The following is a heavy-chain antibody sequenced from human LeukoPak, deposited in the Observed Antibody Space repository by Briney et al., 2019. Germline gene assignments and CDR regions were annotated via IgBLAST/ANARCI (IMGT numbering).Heavy chain of an antibody. CDR3: ARYGSGAYALDV. CDR2: IHYSGAI. Sequence: SETLSLTCTVSGGSISTYYWSWIRQPPGKGLEWIAHIHYSGAIKYNPSLKSRVSMSVDTSKNQFSLRLSSVTAADTAVYYCARYGSGAYALDVWAKGQWSLSLQ. D-gene: IGHD3-10*01. V-gene: IGHV4-59*08. CDR1: GGSISTYY. J-gene: IGHJ3*01.